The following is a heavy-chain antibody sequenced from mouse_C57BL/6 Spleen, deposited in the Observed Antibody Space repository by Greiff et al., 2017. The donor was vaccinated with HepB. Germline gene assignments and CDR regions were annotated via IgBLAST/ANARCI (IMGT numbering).Heavy chain of an antibody. CDR3: ARWGTTVVGAMDY. D-gene: IGHD1-1*01. CDR1: GYTFTSYG. CDR2: IYPRSGNT. Sequence: VKLQESGAELARPGASVKLSCKASGYTFTSYGISWVKQRTGQGLEWIGEIYPRSGNTYYNEKFKGKATLTADKSSSTAYMELRSLTSEDSAVYFCARWGTTVVGAMDYWGQGTSVTVSS. V-gene: IGHV1-81*01. J-gene: IGHJ4*01.